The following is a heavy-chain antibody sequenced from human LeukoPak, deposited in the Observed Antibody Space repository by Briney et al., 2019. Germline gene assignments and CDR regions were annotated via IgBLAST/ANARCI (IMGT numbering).Heavy chain of an antibody. V-gene: IGHV3-30*02. CDR2: IRYDGSNK. J-gene: IGHJ4*02. CDR1: GFNFSSYG. D-gene: IGHD3-9*01. Sequence: GGSLRLSCAASGFNFSSYGMRWVRQAPGKGLEWVAFIRYDGSNKYYADSVKGRFTISRDTSKNTLYLQMNSLRAEDTAVYYCTKDRKLRYFDWLFDLDYWGQGTLVTVSS. CDR3: TKDRKLRYFDWLFDLDY.